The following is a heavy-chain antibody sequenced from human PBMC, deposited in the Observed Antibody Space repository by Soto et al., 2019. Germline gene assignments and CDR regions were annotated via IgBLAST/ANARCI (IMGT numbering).Heavy chain of an antibody. CDR2: IRSKANSYAT. CDR1: GFTFSGSA. J-gene: IGHJ4*02. D-gene: IGHD4-17*01. V-gene: IGHV3-73*01. CDR3: TRQNDYGDYVLDY. Sequence: PGGSLRLSCAASGFTFSGSAMHWVRQASGKGLEWVGRIRSKANSYATAYAASVKGRFTISRDDSKNTAYLQMNSLKTEDTAVYYCTRQNDYGDYVLDYWGQGTLVTVSS.